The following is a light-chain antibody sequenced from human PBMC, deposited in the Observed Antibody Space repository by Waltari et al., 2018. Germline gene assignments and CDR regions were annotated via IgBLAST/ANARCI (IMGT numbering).Light chain of an antibody. CDR1: QHISKY. Sequence: DIQMTQSPSSLSASVGDRVTITCQASQHISKYLDWYQQKPGKAPNLLIYDASNLQSGVPSRFSGSGSGTHFTLTISSLQPEDIATYYCQQYNNDPWTFGQGTRLEIK. CDR2: DAS. V-gene: IGKV1-33*01. J-gene: IGKJ5*01. CDR3: QQYNNDPWT.